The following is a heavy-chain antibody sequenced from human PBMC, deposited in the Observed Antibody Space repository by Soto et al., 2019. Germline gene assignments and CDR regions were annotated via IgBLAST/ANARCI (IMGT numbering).Heavy chain of an antibody. V-gene: IGHV3-30*03. CDR2: ISYDGSEK. J-gene: IGHJ6*02. CDR1: ESTFSSYG. D-gene: IGHD5-18*01. CDR3: ARSALVLVYYYYGLDV. Sequence: GGSLRLSCAASESTFSSYGIHWVRQAPGKGLEWVAVISYDGSEKYYADSVKGRFSISRDNSKNTVDLQMNSLRPGDTAVYYCARSALVLVYYYYGLDVWGQGTAVTVSS.